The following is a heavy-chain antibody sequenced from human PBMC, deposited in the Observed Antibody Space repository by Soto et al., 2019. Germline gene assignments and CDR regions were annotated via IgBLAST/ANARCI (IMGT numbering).Heavy chain of an antibody. CDR1: GFSLNNARLG. V-gene: IGHV2-26*01. J-gene: IGHJ6*03. CDR3: ARINTFYYYYLDV. D-gene: IGHD2-2*02. CDR2: VFSTDEK. Sequence: SGPTLVNPTETLTLTCTVSGFSLNNARLGVSWIRQPPGKALEWLAHVFSTDEKSYSTSLKTRLSISRDTTKSQVVLTMTNMDPGDTGTYFCARINTFYYYYLDVWGPGTTVTVSS.